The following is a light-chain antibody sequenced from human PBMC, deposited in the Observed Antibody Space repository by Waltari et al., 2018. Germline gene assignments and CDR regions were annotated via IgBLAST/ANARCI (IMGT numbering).Light chain of an antibody. CDR2: DAS. CDR1: QDISNY. J-gene: IGKJ4*01. Sequence: DIKMTQSPSSLSASVGDRVTITCQASQDISNYLNWYQQKPEKAPKLLIYDASKLETGVPSRFSGSGSGTDFTFTISSLQPEDIATYYCQQYDNLPLTFGGGTKVEIK. CDR3: QQYDNLPLT. V-gene: IGKV1-33*01.